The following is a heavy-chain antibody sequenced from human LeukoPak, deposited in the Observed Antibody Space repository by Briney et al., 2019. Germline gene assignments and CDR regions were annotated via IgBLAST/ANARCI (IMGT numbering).Heavy chain of an antibody. V-gene: IGHV4-59*01. J-gene: IGHJ4*02. CDR2: IYYSGST. Sequence: SETLSLTCTVSGGSISSYYWSWIRQPPGKGLEWSGYIYYSGSTNYNPSLKSRVTISVDTSKNQFSLKLSSVTAADTAVYYCARVHPEEYFDYWGQGTLVTVSS. CDR1: GGSISSYY. CDR3: ARVHPEEYFDY. D-gene: IGHD1-14*01.